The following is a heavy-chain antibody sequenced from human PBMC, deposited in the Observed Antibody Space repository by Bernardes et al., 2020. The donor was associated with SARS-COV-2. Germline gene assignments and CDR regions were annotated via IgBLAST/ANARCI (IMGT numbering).Heavy chain of an antibody. D-gene: IGHD6-13*01. J-gene: IGHJ4*02. V-gene: IGHV1-8*01. CDR3: ARGSGVAADY. CDR1: GYTFTNYD. Sequence: ASVQVSCKASGYTFTNYDINWVRQAPGQGLEWVGWMNPNSGSTGYAQKFQGRVSMTRSTSISTAYMELSSLKSEDTAVYYCARGSGVAADYWGQGTLVTVST. CDR2: MNPNSGST.